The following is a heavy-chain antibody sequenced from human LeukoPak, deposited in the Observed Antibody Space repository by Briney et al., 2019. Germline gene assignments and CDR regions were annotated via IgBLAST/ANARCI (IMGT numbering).Heavy chain of an antibody. D-gene: IGHD3-3*01. CDR1: GYTFTGYY. J-gene: IGHJ3*02. CDR3: ARGLVLRFLEWYRKDAFDI. Sequence: ASVKVSCKASGYTFTGYYMHWVRQAPGQGLEWMGWINPNSGGTNYAQKFQGRVTMTRDTSISTAYMELSRLRSDDTAVYYCARGLVLRFLEWYRKDAFDIWGQGTMVTVSS. CDR2: INPNSGGT. V-gene: IGHV1-2*02.